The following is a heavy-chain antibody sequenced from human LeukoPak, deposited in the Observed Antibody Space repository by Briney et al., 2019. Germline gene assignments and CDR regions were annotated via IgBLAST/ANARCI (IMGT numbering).Heavy chain of an antibody. CDR2: INPNSGGT. CDR1: GYTFTGYY. D-gene: IGHD6-13*01. V-gene: IGHV1-2*02. CDR3: ASESRTGIAAAGTPAGFDP. J-gene: IGHJ5*02. Sequence: ASVKVSCKASGYTFTGYYMHWVRQAPGQGLEWMGWINPNSGGTNYAQKFQGRVTMTRDTSISTAYMELSRLRSDDTAVYYCASESRTGIAAAGTPAGFDPWGQGTLVTVSS.